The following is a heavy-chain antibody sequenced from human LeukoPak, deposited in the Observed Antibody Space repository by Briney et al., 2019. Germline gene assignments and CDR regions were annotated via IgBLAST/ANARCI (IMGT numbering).Heavy chain of an antibody. CDR3: ARVGVGARFDY. CDR1: GFTFRSYW. D-gene: IGHD1-26*01. CDR2: IKQDGSEK. Sequence: GGSLRLSXAASGFTFRSYWMSWVRQAPGKGLEWVANIKQDGSEKYYVDSVKGRFTISRDNAKNSLYLQMNSLRAEDTAVYYCARVGVGARFDYWGQGTLVTVSS. V-gene: IGHV3-7*01. J-gene: IGHJ4*02.